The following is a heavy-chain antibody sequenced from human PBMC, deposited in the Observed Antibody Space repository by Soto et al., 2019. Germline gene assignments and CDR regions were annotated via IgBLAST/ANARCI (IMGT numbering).Heavy chain of an antibody. CDR2: VKQDGSGK. V-gene: IGHV3-7*01. D-gene: IGHD1-26*01. CDR1: GISFSNYW. Sequence: QPGGSLRLSCAASGISFSNYWMTWVRQAPGKGLEWVANVKQDGSGKYYVDSVTGRFTISRDNAKNSLYLQMNSLRAEDTALYYCATAGVGITTGDFHYWGQGALVTVSS. CDR3: ATAGVGITTGDFHY. J-gene: IGHJ4*02.